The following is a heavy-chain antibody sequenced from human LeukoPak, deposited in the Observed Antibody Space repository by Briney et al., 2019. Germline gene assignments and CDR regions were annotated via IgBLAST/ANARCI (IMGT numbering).Heavy chain of an antibody. CDR3: TVDLWEPDSGFSY. CDR2: IRSKANSYAT. V-gene: IGHV3-73*01. CDR1: GFTFSGSA. D-gene: IGHD1-26*01. J-gene: IGHJ4*02. Sequence: GGSLRLSCAASGFTFSGSAIHWVRQASGKGLEGVGRIRSKANSYATAYAASVKGRFTISRDDSKNTAYLQMNSLKTEDTAVYYCTVDLWEPDSGFSYWGQGTLVTVSS.